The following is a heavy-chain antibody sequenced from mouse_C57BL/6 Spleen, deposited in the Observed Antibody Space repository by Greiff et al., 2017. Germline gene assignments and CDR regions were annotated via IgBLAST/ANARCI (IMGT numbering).Heavy chain of an antibody. CDR1: GYTFTDYN. V-gene: IGHV1-18*01. CDR3: ARNDYSNYYLDY. CDR2: INPNNGGT. D-gene: IGHD2-5*01. J-gene: IGHJ2*01. Sequence: VQLQQSGPELVKPGASVKIPCKASGYTFTDYNLDWVKQSHGKSLEWIGDINPNNGGTIYNQKFKGKATLTVDRSTSTAYMELRSLTSEDTAVYYCARNDYSNYYLDYWSQGTTLAVTS.